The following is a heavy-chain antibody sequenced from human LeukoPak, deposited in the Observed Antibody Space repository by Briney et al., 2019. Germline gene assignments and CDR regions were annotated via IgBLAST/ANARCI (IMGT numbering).Heavy chain of an antibody. D-gene: IGHD4-17*01. CDR2: IYTSGST. Sequence: SSETLSLTCSVSGGSISDYFWSWIRQPAGRGLEWVGRIYTSGSTNYNPSLKSRVTMSIDTSKNHFSLNLTSVTVADTAMYYCARNSNGDRAFDMWSQGTWVTVSP. CDR1: GGSISDYF. V-gene: IGHV4-4*07. J-gene: IGHJ3*02. CDR3: ARNSNGDRAFDM.